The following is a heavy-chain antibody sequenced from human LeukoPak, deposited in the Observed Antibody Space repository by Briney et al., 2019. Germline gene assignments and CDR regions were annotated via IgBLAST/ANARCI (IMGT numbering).Heavy chain of an antibody. J-gene: IGHJ4*02. V-gene: IGHV4-39*07. CDR3: ARVNYGDYVGLDY. CDR1: GGSISSSSYY. Sequence: SETLSLTCTVSGGSISSSSYYWGWIRQPPGKGLEWIGSIYYSGSTYYNPSLKSRVTISVDTSKNQFSLKLMSVTAADTAVYYCARVNYGDYVGLDYWGQGTLVTVSS. D-gene: IGHD4-17*01. CDR2: IYYSGST.